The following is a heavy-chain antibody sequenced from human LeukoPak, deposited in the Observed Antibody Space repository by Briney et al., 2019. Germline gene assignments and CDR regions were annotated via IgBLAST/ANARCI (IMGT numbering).Heavy chain of an antibody. J-gene: IGHJ6*03. Sequence: SETLSLTCTVSGGSINSYYWSWIRQPPGKGLEWIGYIHYSGSTNYNPSLKSRVTISVDTSKNQFSLKLSSVTAADTAVYYCARGDTMVRGHYYYYYYMDVWGKGTTVTVSS. V-gene: IGHV4-59*01. CDR1: GGSINSYY. CDR2: IHYSGST. CDR3: ARGDTMVRGHYYYYYYMDV. D-gene: IGHD3-10*01.